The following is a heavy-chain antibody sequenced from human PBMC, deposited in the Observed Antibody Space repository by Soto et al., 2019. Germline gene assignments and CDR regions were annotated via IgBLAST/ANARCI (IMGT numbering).Heavy chain of an antibody. Sequence: QVQLVQSGAEVKKPGYSVKVSCKASGGTFSSYSINWVRQAPGQGLEWMGEIIPIFGTANYAQKFQGRVTITADESTSTAYMELSSLRSEDTGVYSCARDGGRHSGGIDYWGQGTLVTVSS. CDR3: ARDGGRHSGGIDY. D-gene: IGHD1-26*01. CDR1: GGTFSSYS. J-gene: IGHJ4*02. CDR2: IIPIFGTA. V-gene: IGHV1-69*01.